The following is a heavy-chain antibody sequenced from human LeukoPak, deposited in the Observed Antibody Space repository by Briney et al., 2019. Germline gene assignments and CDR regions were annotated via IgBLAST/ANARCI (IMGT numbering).Heavy chain of an antibody. D-gene: IGHD3-22*01. J-gene: IGHJ4*02. CDR3: ARDRGSGSGYYPTEYYFDY. Sequence: GGSLRLSCAASGFTFSSYWMHWVRQAPGKGLVWVSRINSDGSSTSYADSVKGRFTISRDNAKNTLYLQMNSLRAEDTAVYYCARDRGSGSGYYPTEYYFDYWGQGTLVTVSS. CDR2: INSDGSST. V-gene: IGHV3-74*01. CDR1: GFTFSSYW.